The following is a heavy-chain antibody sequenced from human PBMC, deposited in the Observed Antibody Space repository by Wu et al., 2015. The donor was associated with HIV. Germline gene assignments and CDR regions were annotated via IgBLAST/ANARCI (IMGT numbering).Heavy chain of an antibody. Sequence: QVQLVQSGAGVKKPGSSVKVSCKASGGSFSDYAISWVRQAPGQGLEWMGRIIPMYGKPIDAQKFQGRITITADDSTSTVDMELSSLRSEDTAVYFCARDRDGGSFYYGMDVWGPRDHGHSLL. CDR1: GGSFSDYA. CDR2: IIPMYGKP. V-gene: IGHV1-69*13. D-gene: IGHD2-15*01. CDR3: ARDRDGGSFYYGMDV. J-gene: IGHJ6*01.